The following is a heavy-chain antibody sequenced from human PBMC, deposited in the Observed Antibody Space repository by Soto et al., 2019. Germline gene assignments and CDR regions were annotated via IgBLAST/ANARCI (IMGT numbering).Heavy chain of an antibody. J-gene: IGHJ4*02. CDR1: GFTFITYG. V-gene: IGHV3-23*01. D-gene: IGHD3-10*01. CDR2: ITGSGACT. Sequence: EVQLLESGGGLVQPGGSLRLSCAASGFTFITYGMTWVRQAPGKGLEYVSSITGSGACTYYAESVKGRFTISRDNSNNTLYLQMNSLRAEDTAIYYCARDAGPLNYWGQGTLVTVSS. CDR3: ARDAGPLNY.